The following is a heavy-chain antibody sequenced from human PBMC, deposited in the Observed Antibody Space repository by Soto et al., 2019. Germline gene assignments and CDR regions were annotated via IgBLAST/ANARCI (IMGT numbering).Heavy chain of an antibody. J-gene: IGHJ4*02. D-gene: IGHD3-22*01. Sequence: ETLSLTCTVSGGSISTYSWNWIRQSPGRGLEWIGYIYKSGSIKYNPSLKSRVTISLDTSKNQFSLDLSSVTAADTAVYYCARVDKFFDSSGYFYLFDYWGQGTLVTVSS. CDR3: ARVDKFFDSSGYFYLFDY. CDR2: IYKSGSI. V-gene: IGHV4-59*01. CDR1: GGSISTYS.